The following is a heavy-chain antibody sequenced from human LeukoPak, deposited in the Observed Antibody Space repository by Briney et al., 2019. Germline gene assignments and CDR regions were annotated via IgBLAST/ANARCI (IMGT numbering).Heavy chain of an antibody. J-gene: IGHJ5*02. V-gene: IGHV3-7*01. CDR1: GFSFSSYG. D-gene: IGHD3-16*01. CDR3: TRVSKKFDDDASAYRDSDL. Sequence: PGGSLRLSCAASGFSFSSYGMSWVRQAPGKGLEWVASVKQDGKEKFYVGSVKGRFTISRDNAKRSLYLQMSGLRIEDTAVYYCTRVSKKFDDDASAYRDSDLRGQGTLVAVS. CDR2: VKQDGKEK.